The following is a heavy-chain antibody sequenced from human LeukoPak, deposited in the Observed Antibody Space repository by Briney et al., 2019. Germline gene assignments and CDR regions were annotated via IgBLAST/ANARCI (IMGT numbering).Heavy chain of an antibody. CDR2: IYSSVST. J-gene: IGHJ4*02. CDR3: AYSGSYGHLGY. D-gene: IGHD1-26*01. CDR1: GGSISSNAYY. V-gene: IGHV4-39*01. Sequence: SETLSLTCTVSGGSISSNAYYWAWLRQPPGKGLEWIGRIYSSVSTYYNPSLKSRVTISVDTSKNQFSLRLSSVTAADTALYYCAYSGSYGHLGYWGQGIPVTVSS.